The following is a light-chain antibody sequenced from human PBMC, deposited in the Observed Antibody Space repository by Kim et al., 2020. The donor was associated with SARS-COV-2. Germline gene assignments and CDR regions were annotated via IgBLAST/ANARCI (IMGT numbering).Light chain of an antibody. CDR2: GAS. CDR3: QQYGTLIT. CDR1: HIVSSS. Sequence: SLSPGERGTLSCRASHIVSSSLAWYQQKPGQTLRLLLYGASSRAAGVPDRFSGSGSGTDFTLTISRLEPEDFAVYYCQQYGTLITFGQGTRLEIK. V-gene: IGKV3-20*01. J-gene: IGKJ5*01.